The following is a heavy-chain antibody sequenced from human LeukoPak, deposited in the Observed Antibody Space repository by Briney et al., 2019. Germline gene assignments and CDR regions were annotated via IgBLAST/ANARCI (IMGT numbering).Heavy chain of an antibody. CDR3: ARAEWLNWYFDR. Sequence: SGGSLKLSCAASGFTFSTYWMNWVRQAPGKGLEWVSHIRQDGSEKYYVDSVKGRFTPSRDSAKNSKYLQMNSLRAEDTAVYYCARAEWLNWYFDRWGRGTLVTVSS. V-gene: IGHV3-7*03. CDR1: GFTFSTYW. CDR2: IRQDGSEK. D-gene: IGHD3-3*01. J-gene: IGHJ2*01.